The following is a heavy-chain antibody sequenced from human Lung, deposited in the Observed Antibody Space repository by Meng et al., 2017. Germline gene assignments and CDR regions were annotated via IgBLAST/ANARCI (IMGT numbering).Heavy chain of an antibody. CDR1: GGSFSGYY. CDR2: INHSGST. J-gene: IGHJ4*02. D-gene: IGHD4-11*01. V-gene: IGHV4-34*01. CDR3: ARGPTTMAHDFDY. Sequence: QGQLQQWGAGLLKPSETLSLPCVVSGGSFSGYYWSWIRQPPGKGLEWIGEINHSGSTNYNPSLESRATISVDTSQNNLSLKLSSVTAADSAVYYCARGPTTMAHDFDYWGQGTLVTVSS.